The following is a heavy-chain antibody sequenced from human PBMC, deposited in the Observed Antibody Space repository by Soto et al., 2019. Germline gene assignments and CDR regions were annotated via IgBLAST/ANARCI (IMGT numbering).Heavy chain of an antibody. CDR3: ARMATSGTVNWFDP. J-gene: IGHJ5*02. Sequence: ASVKVSCKASGYTFGNNDISWVRQAPGQGLEWMGWMNPNSGTTGYAQKFQGRVSMTRNTSITTAYLELSSLRSDDTAIYYCARMATSGTVNWFDPWGQGTLVTVSS. CDR1: GYTFGNND. CDR2: MNPNSGTT. V-gene: IGHV1-8*01.